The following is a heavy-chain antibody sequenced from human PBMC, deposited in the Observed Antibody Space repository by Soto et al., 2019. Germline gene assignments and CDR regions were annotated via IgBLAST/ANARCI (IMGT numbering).Heavy chain of an antibody. V-gene: IGHV1-18*04. D-gene: IGHD4-17*01. CDR1: GFHFSNYG. J-gene: IGHJ5*01. CDR3: ARDPLMGNGDPGVALDS. CDR2: IRANNGNT. Sequence: QVQLVQSGAEVKKPGASVKVSCKASGFHFSNYGFTWARQAPGQGLQWLGWIRANNGNTNYGQKFQGRIAMTTDTSTSTTYMELMNLTPDDTAVYFCARDPLMGNGDPGVALDSWGQGTLVTVS.